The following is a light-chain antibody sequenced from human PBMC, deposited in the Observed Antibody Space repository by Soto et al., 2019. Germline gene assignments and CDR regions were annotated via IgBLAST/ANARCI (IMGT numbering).Light chain of an antibody. CDR3: SSYSSSTTVL. Sequence: QPALTQPASVSGSPGQSITIACTGTSSDIGAYKYVSWYQQHPGKAPKLIILEVVNRPSGVSDRFSGSKSGNTASLTISGLQADDEADYYCSSYSSSTTVLFGGGTQLTVL. J-gene: IGLJ2*01. CDR1: SSDIGAYKY. CDR2: EVV. V-gene: IGLV2-14*01.